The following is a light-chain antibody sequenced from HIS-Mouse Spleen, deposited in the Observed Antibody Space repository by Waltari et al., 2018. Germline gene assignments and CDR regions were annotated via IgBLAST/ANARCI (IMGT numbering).Light chain of an antibody. CDR3: QQYNNWPLT. V-gene: IGKV3-15*01. Sequence: EIVMTQSPATLSVSPGERATLSCRASQSVSSNLAWYQQKPCQAPRLLIYGASARATGRPARFSGSGSGTEFTLTISSMQSEEFAVYYCQQYNNWPLTFGGGTKVEIK. CDR1: QSVSSN. J-gene: IGKJ4*02. CDR2: GAS.